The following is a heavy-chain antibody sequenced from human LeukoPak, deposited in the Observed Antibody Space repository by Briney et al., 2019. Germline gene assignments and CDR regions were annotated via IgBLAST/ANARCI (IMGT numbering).Heavy chain of an antibody. D-gene: IGHD1-1*01. CDR3: ARDGTPDNYYMDV. J-gene: IGHJ6*03. V-gene: IGHV4-4*07. CDR2: IYTSGST. Sequence: PSETLSLTCAVYGGSFSGYYWSWIRQPAGKGLEWIGRIYTSGSTNYNPSLKSRVTMSVDTSKNQFSLKLNSVTAADTAVYYCARDGTPDNYYMDVWGKGTTVTVSS. CDR1: GGSFSGYY.